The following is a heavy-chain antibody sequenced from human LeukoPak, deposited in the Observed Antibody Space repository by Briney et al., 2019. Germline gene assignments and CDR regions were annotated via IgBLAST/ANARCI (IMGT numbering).Heavy chain of an antibody. V-gene: IGHV3-48*01. CDR3: ARGTSGDY. CDR1: GFTFSSYN. J-gene: IGHJ4*02. Sequence: GGSLRLSCAASGFTFSSYNMSWVHQAPGKGLEWVSYISSSSTIYYADSVKGRFTISRENAKNSLYLQMKSLRAEDTAVYYCARGTSGDYWGQGTLVTVS. D-gene: IGHD2-2*01. CDR2: ISSSSTI.